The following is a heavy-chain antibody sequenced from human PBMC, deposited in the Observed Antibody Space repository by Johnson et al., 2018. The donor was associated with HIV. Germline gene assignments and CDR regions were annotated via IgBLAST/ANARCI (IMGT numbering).Heavy chain of an antibody. D-gene: IGHD3-10*01. Sequence: QVLLVESGGGVVQPGGSLRLSCAASGFTFSSYGMHWVRQAPGTGLEWVAFIRYDGSNKYYADSVKGRFNISRDNSKNTLYLQMNSLRAEDTAVYYCAKVSGGGIVRWDIWGQGTMVTVSS. CDR1: GFTFSSYG. CDR2: IRYDGSNK. J-gene: IGHJ3*02. V-gene: IGHV3-30*02. CDR3: AKVSGGGIVRWDI.